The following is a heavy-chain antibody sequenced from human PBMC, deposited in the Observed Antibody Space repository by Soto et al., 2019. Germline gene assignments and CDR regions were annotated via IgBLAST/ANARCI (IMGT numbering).Heavy chain of an antibody. Sequence: GESLKISCKGSGYSFTSYWIGWVRQMPGKGLEWMGIIYHGDSDTRYSPSFQGQVTISADKAISTAYLQWSSLKASDTTMYYCALAPMVRGVIAPSDPWGQGTLVTVS. CDR3: ALAPMVRGVIAPSDP. J-gene: IGHJ5*02. D-gene: IGHD3-10*01. CDR1: GYSFTSYW. V-gene: IGHV5-51*01. CDR2: IYHGDSDT.